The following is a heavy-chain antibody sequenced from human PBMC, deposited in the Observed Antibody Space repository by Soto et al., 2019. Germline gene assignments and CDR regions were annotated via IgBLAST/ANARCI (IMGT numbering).Heavy chain of an antibody. CDR2: ISRSGDST. Sequence: ELQLLQSGGGLVQPGGSLRLSCAASGFSFTNYAMSWVRQAPGKGLEWVSAISRSGDSTWYADSVKGRFTISRDNSKNMLYLHLSSLRVEDTAVYYCAKEYEQWLEKSWFAPWGQGNLVTVSS. D-gene: IGHD6-19*01. V-gene: IGHV3-23*01. CDR1: GFSFTNYA. CDR3: AKEYEQWLEKSWFAP. J-gene: IGHJ5*02.